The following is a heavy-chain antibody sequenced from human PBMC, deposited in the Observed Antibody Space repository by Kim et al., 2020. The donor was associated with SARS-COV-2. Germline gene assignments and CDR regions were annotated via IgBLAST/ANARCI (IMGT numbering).Heavy chain of an antibody. V-gene: IGHV3-43*02. Sequence: GGSLRLSCAASGFTFDKYAIHWVRQVPGKGLQWVSRISGDDGKTFYADSVKGRFTISRDNSKNSLFLQMNSLRAEDTALYYCAKDLMYYYGMDVWGQGTTVTVSS. J-gene: IGHJ6*02. CDR3: AKDLMYYYGMDV. CDR1: GFTFDKYA. CDR2: ISGDDGKT.